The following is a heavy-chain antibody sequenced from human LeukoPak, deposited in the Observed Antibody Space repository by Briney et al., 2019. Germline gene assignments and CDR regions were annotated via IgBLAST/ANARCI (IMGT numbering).Heavy chain of an antibody. CDR3: ARTTSFTASGYDY. Sequence: GASVKVSCKASGYTFTDYHINWVRQATGQALEWMGWINPNSGDRGYAQKFQGRVTITRDTSITTAYMDLSSLRSEDTAVYFCARTTSFTASGYDYWGQGTLVTVSS. J-gene: IGHJ4*02. CDR2: INPNSGDR. D-gene: IGHD6-25*01. V-gene: IGHV1-8*03. CDR1: GYTFTDYH.